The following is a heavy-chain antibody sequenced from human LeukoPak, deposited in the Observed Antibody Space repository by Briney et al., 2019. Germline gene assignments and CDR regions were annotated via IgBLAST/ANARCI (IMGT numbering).Heavy chain of an antibody. CDR2: IYYSGST. V-gene: IGHV4-39*07. CDR3: ARARGVGSRGYSYGWIDP. CDR1: GGSISSSSYY. J-gene: IGHJ5*02. Sequence: SETLSLTCTVSGGSISSSSYYWGWIRQPPGKGLEWIGSIYYSGSTYYNPSLKSRVTISVDTSKNQFSLKLSSVTAADTAVYYCARARGVGSRGYSYGWIDPWGQGTLVTVSS. D-gene: IGHD5-18*01.